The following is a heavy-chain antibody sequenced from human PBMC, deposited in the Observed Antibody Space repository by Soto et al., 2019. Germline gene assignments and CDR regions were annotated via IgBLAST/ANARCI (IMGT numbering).Heavy chain of an antibody. CDR3: ARGGAYYYDSSGYYRIDY. CDR2: ISSSSSYI. J-gene: IGHJ4*02. CDR1: GFTFSSYS. D-gene: IGHD3-22*01. V-gene: IGHV3-21*01. Sequence: ESGGGLVKPGGSLRLSCAASGFTFSSYSMNWVRQAPGKGLEWVSSISSSSSYIYYADSVKGRFTISRDNAKNSLYLQMNSLRAEDTAVYYCARGGAYYYDSSGYYRIDYWGQGTLVTVSS.